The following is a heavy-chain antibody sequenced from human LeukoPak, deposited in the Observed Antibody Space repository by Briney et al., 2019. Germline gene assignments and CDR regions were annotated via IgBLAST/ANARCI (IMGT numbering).Heavy chain of an antibody. J-gene: IGHJ4*02. CDR2: IYYSGST. CDR3: ARDDYGDYFDY. D-gene: IGHD4-17*01. V-gene: IGHV4-59*01. CDR1: GGSTSSYY. Sequence: SETLSLTCTVSGGSTSSYYWSWIRQPPGKGLEWIGYIYYSGSTNYNPSLKSRVTISVDTSKNQFSLKLSSVTAADTAVYYCARDDYGDYFDYWGQGTLVTVSS.